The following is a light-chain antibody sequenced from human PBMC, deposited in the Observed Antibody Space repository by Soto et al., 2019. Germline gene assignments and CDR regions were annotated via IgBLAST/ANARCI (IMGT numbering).Light chain of an antibody. CDR1: QSVSIW. Sequence: DIHISHSPFTLSASVGDRVTFTCRASQSVSIWLAWYQQKPGKAPKLLISGASTLESGVPSRFSGSGSGTEFTLTISSLQPDDFATYYCQQYKNYLTFGQGTKVDIK. CDR3: QQYKNYLT. CDR2: GAS. V-gene: IGKV1-5*01. J-gene: IGKJ1*01.